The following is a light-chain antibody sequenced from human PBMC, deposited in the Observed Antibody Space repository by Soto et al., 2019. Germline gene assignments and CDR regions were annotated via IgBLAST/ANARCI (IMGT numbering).Light chain of an antibody. CDR2: GAS. CDR1: QSVSTN. V-gene: IGKV3-15*01. Sequence: EIVLTQSPATLSLSPGEGATLSCRASQSVSTNLAWYQQKPGQAPRLLIYGASTRATGIPARFSGSGSGTEFTLTISSLQSEDFAVYYCQQFHNWPPITFGQGTRLEI. J-gene: IGKJ5*01. CDR3: QQFHNWPPIT.